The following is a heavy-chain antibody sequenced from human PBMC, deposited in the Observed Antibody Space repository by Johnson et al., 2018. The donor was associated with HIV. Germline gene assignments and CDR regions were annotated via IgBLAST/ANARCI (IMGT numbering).Heavy chain of an antibody. CDR3: ARGCGSRSGSPCYDPFDI. Sequence: EVQLVESGGGLVEPGGSLRLPCAAPGFTFNNAWMSWVRQAPGKGLEWVGRINSKTDGGTTDYAAPVNGRFSISRDDSKNTLYLQMNSLTPEDTAVYYCARGCGSRSGSPCYDPFDIWGQGTMVTVSS. V-gene: IGHV3-15*01. J-gene: IGHJ3*02. D-gene: IGHD1-26*01. CDR2: INSKTDGGTT. CDR1: GFTFNNAW.